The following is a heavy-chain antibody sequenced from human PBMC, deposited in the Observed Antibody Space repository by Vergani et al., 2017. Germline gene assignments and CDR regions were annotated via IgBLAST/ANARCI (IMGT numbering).Heavy chain of an antibody. CDR3: TRDRDEPAAPEYDY. D-gene: IGHD2-2*01. V-gene: IGHV1-69*17. Sequence: QVQLVQSGAEVKKPGSSVKVSCKASGGTFSSYAISWVRQAPGQGLEWMGGIIPIFGIANYAQKFQGRVTITADKSTSTAYMELSSLRSEDTAVYYCTRDRDEPAAPEYDYWGQGTLVTVSS. CDR1: GGTFSSYA. CDR2: IIPIFGIA. J-gene: IGHJ4*02.